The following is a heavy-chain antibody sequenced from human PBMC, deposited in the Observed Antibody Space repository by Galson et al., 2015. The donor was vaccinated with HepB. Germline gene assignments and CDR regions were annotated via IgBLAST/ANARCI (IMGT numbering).Heavy chain of an antibody. D-gene: IGHD6-6*01. CDR1: GFTFSSYT. Sequence: SLRLSCAASGFTFSSYTMNWVRQAPGKGLEWVSSISHSSSFMYYADSVKGRFTISRDNARNSLYLQMSSLRAEDTAVYYCARVYDSSSADLDYWGQGTLVTVSS. J-gene: IGHJ4*02. CDR3: ARVYDSSSADLDY. V-gene: IGHV3-21*01. CDR2: ISHSSSFM.